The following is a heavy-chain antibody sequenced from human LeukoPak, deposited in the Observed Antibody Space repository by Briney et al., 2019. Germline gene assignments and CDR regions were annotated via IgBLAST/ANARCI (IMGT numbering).Heavy chain of an antibody. CDR2: ISGSSGNT. V-gene: IGHV3-23*01. CDR1: GFTFSNYA. CDR3: VSLGYSSSSVRY. Sequence: GGSLRLSCAASGFTFSNYAMNWVRQAPGKGLEWVSAISGSSGNTYYADSVKGRFTISRDNSKNTLYLQMNSLRAEDTAVYFCVSLGYSSSSVRYWGQGTLVTVSS. D-gene: IGHD6-6*01. J-gene: IGHJ4*02.